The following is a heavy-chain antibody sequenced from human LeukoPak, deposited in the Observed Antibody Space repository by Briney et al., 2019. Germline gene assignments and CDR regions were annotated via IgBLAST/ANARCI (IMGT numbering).Heavy chain of an antibody. D-gene: IGHD4-17*01. CDR1: GGTFNNSA. CDR2: IMPLFGTA. Sequence: SVKVSCKTSGGTFNNSAISWVLQAPGQGLEWLGGIMPLFGTAGYAQKFQGRVTITKDESTRTVYLELTSLTSDDTAVYYCARDVHGDYGSGWFDPWGQGTLVSVSS. V-gene: IGHV1-69*05. CDR3: ARDVHGDYGSGWFDP. J-gene: IGHJ5*02.